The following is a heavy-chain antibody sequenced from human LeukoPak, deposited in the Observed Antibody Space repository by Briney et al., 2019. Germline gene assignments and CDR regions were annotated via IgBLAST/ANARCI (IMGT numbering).Heavy chain of an antibody. Sequence: PPETLSLTCTVSGGSIRSYYWSWIRQPPGKGLEWIGYAYYSGSTNYNPSLKSRVTMSVDTSKSQLSLKLGSVTAADTAMYYCARHSSSWSDVFDIWGQGTMVTVSS. V-gene: IGHV4-59*08. J-gene: IGHJ3*02. CDR1: GGSIRSYY. D-gene: IGHD6-13*01. CDR2: AYYSGST. CDR3: ARHSSSWSDVFDI.